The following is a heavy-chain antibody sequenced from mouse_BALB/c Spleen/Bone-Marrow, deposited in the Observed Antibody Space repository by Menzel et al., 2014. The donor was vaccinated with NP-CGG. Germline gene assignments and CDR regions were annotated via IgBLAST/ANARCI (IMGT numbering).Heavy chain of an antibody. CDR2: ISSGGSYT. V-gene: IGHV5-9-1*01. CDR1: GFTFSSYA. D-gene: IGHD2-2*01. Sequence: EVMLVESGGGLVKPGGSLKLSCAASGFTFSSYAMSWVRQTPEKRLEWVATISSGGSYTYYPGSVKGRFTISRDNAKNTLYLQMSSLRSEDTAMYYCARGGGYDWYFDVWGAGTTVTVSS. CDR3: ARGGGYDWYFDV. J-gene: IGHJ1*01.